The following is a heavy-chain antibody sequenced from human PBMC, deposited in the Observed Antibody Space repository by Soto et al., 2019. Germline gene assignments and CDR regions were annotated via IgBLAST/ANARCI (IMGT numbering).Heavy chain of an antibody. CDR2: IIPIFGTV. CDR3: ARDRGPCSGYSPYWFDP. V-gene: IGHV1-69*12. J-gene: IGHJ5*02. D-gene: IGHD3-22*01. CDR1: GGTFSSYA. Sequence: QVQLVQSGAEVKKPGSSVKVSCKASGGTFSSYAITWVRQAPGQGLEWMGGIIPIFGTVNYAQKFQGRVTITADESTSTAYMELSSLRSEDTALYYCARDRGPCSGYSPYWFDPWGQGTLVTVSS.